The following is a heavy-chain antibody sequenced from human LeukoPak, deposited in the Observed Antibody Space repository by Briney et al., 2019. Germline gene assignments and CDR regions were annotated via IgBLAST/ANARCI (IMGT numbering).Heavy chain of an antibody. CDR1: GFTFSNYG. CDR2: IRYDGGNK. J-gene: IGHJ6*03. D-gene: IGHD2-2*01. CDR3: AKRGEITSLDYYYMGV. Sequence: PGGSLRLSCAASGFTFSNYGMHRVRQAPGKGLEWVAAIRYDGGNKHYADSVKGRFTISRENSKDTLYLQMNSLRAGDTAVYYCAKRGEITSLDYYYMGVWGEGTTVTMSS. V-gene: IGHV3-30*02.